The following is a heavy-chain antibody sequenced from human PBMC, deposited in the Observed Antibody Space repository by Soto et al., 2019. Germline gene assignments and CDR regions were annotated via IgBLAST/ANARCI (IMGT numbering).Heavy chain of an antibody. J-gene: IGHJ4*02. CDR3: AREMVRGVGSDN. Sequence: QVQLVQSGAEVKKPGASVKVSCKASGYTFTSYGISWVRQAPGQGLEWMGWISTYNGNTKYAQKIQGRVTMTTDKSTSTAYMELSSLRSDDTAVFYGAREMVRGVGSDNWGQGTLVTVSS. V-gene: IGHV1-18*01. CDR2: ISTYNGNT. CDR1: GYTFTSYG. D-gene: IGHD3-10*01.